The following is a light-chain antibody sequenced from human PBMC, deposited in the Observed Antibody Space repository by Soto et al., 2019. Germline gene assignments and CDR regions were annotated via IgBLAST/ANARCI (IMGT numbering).Light chain of an antibody. J-gene: IGKJ1*01. V-gene: IGKV3-11*01. Sequence: EIVLTQSPATLSLSPGERATLSCRASQSVSSYLAWYQQKPGQAPRLLIYDASNRATGIPARFSGSGSGTDFTLTISSLEPEDFSVYYCQQRSNWLTWTFGQGPKVEIK. CDR3: QQRSNWLTWT. CDR2: DAS. CDR1: QSVSSY.